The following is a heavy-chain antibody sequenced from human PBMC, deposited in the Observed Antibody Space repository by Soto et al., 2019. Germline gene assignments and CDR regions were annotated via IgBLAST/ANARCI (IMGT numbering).Heavy chain of an antibody. Sequence: GGSLRLPCAASGFTFSSYWMHWVRQAPGKGLVWVSRISSDGSSMTYADSVKGRFTISRDNAKNTLYLQMNSLRAEDTAVYYCARDLPTGTPPPYFDYWGQGTMVTVSS. CDR1: GFTFSSYW. D-gene: IGHD1-1*01. J-gene: IGHJ4*02. CDR2: ISSDGSSM. V-gene: IGHV3-74*01. CDR3: ARDLPTGTPPPYFDY.